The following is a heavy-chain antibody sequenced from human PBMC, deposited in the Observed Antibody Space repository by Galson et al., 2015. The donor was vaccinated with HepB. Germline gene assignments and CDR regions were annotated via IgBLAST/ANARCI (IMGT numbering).Heavy chain of an antibody. CDR3: ARDLGSSSCS. Sequence: LRLSCAASGFTVSGDYMSWVRQAPGKGLEWVSVIYSGGRTNYADSVKGRFTISRDDSKNTLYLQMNSLRVEDTAVYYCARDLGSSSCSWGQGTLVTVSS. V-gene: IGHV3-53*01. D-gene: IGHD6-13*01. J-gene: IGHJ4*02. CDR2: IYSGGRT. CDR1: GFTVSGDY.